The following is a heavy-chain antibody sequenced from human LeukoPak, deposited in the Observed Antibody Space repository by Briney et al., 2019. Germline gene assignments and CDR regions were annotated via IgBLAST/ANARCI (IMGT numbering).Heavy chain of an antibody. V-gene: IGHV1-69*13. Sequence: SVKVSCKASGGTLRRYALSWVRQAPGQGLEWMGGILPVFDRGNYAQEFHGRVTITVDQSTDTAYMEMSSLTSEDTAVYYCAREGGSGWPFDYWGQRTVVTVSS. CDR2: ILPVFDRG. CDR3: AREGGSGWPFDY. CDR1: GGTLRRYA. D-gene: IGHD6-19*01. J-gene: IGHJ4*02.